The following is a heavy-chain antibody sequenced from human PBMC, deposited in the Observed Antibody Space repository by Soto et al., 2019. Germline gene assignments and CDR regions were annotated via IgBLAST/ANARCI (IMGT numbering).Heavy chain of an antibody. D-gene: IGHD3-22*01. J-gene: IGHJ4*02. Sequence: SETLSLTCTVSGGSISSYYWSWIRQPPGKGLEWIGYIYYSGSTNYNPSLKSRVTISVDTSKNQFSLKLSSVTAADTAVYYCARSGYYGGRAFDYWGQGTLVTVSS. CDR2: IYYSGST. CDR3: ARSGYYGGRAFDY. CDR1: GGSISSYY. V-gene: IGHV4-59*01.